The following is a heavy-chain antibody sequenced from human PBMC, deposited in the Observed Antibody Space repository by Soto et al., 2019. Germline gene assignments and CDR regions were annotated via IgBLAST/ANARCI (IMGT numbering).Heavy chain of an antibody. Sequence: ASVKVSCKASGYIITTYTMHWVRQAPGQRLEWMGWINPGNDNTKYSQKFQGRVTITRDTSTNTAYMELSSLRSEDTAVYYCARYEAYYGMDVWGQGTTVTVSS. CDR1: GYIITTYT. CDR3: ARYEAYYGMDV. D-gene: IGHD3-3*01. CDR2: INPGNDNT. J-gene: IGHJ6*02. V-gene: IGHV1-3*01.